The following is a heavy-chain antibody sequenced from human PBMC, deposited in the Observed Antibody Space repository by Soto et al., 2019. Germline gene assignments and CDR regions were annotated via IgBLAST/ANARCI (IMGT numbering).Heavy chain of an antibody. CDR3: AKDPPWTVGPLAMDV. CDR2: FSGSGGNI. CDR1: GFTFATYW. J-gene: IGHJ6*02. D-gene: IGHD1-26*01. V-gene: IGHV3-23*01. Sequence: GGSLRLSCAASGFTFATYWMHWVRQAPGKGLEWVSTFSGSGGNIYYAESVKGRLTISRDDSKNTLYLQMDSLRVEDTAVYYCAKDPPWTVGPLAMDVWGQGTTVTVSS.